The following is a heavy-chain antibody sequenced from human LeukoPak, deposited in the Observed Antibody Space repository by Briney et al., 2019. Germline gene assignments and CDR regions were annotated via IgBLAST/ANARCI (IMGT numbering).Heavy chain of an antibody. J-gene: IGHJ4*02. CDR1: DGSISSSSYY. V-gene: IGHV4-39*07. CDR3: ARDRYSGSGVFDY. Sequence: SETLSLTCTVSDGSISSSSYYWGWIRQPPGTGLEWIGTIYYSGSTYYNPSLKSRLTISLDTSNNQFSLKLSSVTAADTAVYYCARDRYSGSGVFDYWGQGTLVTVSS. D-gene: IGHD1-26*01. CDR2: IYYSGST.